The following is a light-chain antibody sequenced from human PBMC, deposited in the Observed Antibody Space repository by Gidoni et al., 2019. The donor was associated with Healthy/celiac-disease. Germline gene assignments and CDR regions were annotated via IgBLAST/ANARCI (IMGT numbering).Light chain of an antibody. CDR3: QQRSNWPRT. Sequence: EIVLTQSPATRSLSPGERATLSCRASQSVSSYLAWYQQKPGQAPRLLIYDASNRATGIPARFSGSGSGTDFTLTISSLEPEDFAVYYCQQRSNWPRTFGQXTKLEIK. V-gene: IGKV3-11*01. CDR1: QSVSSY. CDR2: DAS. J-gene: IGKJ2*01.